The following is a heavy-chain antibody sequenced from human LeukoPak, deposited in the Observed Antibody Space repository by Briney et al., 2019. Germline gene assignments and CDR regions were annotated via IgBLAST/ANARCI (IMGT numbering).Heavy chain of an antibody. CDR2: IYYSGST. CDR3: ARGTVAGTPHDY. V-gene: IGHV4-31*03. D-gene: IGHD6-19*01. Sequence: PSETLSLTCTVSGGSISSGGYYWSWIRQHPGKGLEWIGYIYYSGSTYYNPSLKSRVTISVDTSKNQFSLKLSSVTAADTAVYYCARGTVAGTPHDYWGQGTLVTVSS. J-gene: IGHJ4*02. CDR1: GGSISSGGYY.